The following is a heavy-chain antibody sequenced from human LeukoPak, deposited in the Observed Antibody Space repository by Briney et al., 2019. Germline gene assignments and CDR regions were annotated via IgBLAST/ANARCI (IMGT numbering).Heavy chain of an antibody. CDR3: AKDPSPWFGEHDY. V-gene: IGHV3-30*18. Sequence: GGSLRLSCAVSGFTFQTFGMHWVRQTPGKGLEWVALISFDGSYKYYTDSVKGRFTISRDNSKNTLYLQMNSLRAEDTAVYYCAKDPSPWFGEHDYWGQGTLVTVSS. J-gene: IGHJ4*02. CDR2: ISFDGSYK. CDR1: GFTFQTFG. D-gene: IGHD3-10*01.